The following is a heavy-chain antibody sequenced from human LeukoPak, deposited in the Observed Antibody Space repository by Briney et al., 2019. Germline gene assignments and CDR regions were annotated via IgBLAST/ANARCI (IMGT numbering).Heavy chain of an antibody. V-gene: IGHV3-48*02. CDR1: GFTFHGYS. D-gene: IGHD1-14*01. CDR2: ISGSGTNI. J-gene: IGHJ4*02. Sequence: GSLRLSFSASGFTFHGYSMTWARQAPGKGLEWVSYISGSGTNIYNADSVKGRFTISRDNAKNSMYLQMNSLRDEDTAVYYCVRETAYSFDCWGQGTLVTVSS. CDR3: VRETAYSFDC.